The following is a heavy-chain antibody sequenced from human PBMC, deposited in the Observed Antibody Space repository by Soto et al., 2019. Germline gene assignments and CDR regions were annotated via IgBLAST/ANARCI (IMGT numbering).Heavy chain of an antibody. J-gene: IGHJ4*02. CDR2: ISYDGSNK. D-gene: IGHD1-26*01. Sequence: GGSLRLSCAASGFTFSSYGMHWVRQAPGKGLEWVAVISYDGSNKYYADSVKGRFTISRDNSKNTLYLQMNSLRAEDTAVYYCAKDLRTTTSLDYWGQGTLVTVSS. CDR3: AKDLRTTTSLDY. V-gene: IGHV3-30*18. CDR1: GFTFSSYG.